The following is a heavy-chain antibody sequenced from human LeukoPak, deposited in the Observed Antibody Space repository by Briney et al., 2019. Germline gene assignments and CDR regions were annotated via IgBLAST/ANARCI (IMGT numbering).Heavy chain of an antibody. Sequence: PGGSLRLSCAASGFTFSSYWMSWVRQAPGKGLEWVANIKQDGSEKYYVDSVKGRFTISRDNAKNSLYLQMNSLRAEDTAVYYCARGQLGSGSYSNRYYYMDVWGKGTTVTISS. V-gene: IGHV3-7*01. CDR2: IKQDGSEK. D-gene: IGHD3-10*01. CDR1: GFTFSSYW. CDR3: ARGQLGSGSYSNRYYYMDV. J-gene: IGHJ6*03.